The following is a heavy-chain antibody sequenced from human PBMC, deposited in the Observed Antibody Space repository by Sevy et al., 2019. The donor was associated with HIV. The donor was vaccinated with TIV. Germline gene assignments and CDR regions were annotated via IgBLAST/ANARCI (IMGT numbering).Heavy chain of an antibody. CDR2: IYYSGST. Sequence: SETLSLTCTVSGGSISSYYWSWIRQPPGKGLEWIGYIYYSGSTNYNPSLKSRVTISVDTSKNQFSLKLSSVTAADTAVYYCARDTMVRGVISMFDYWGQGTLVTVSS. CDR3: ARDTMVRGVISMFDY. V-gene: IGHV4-59*01. J-gene: IGHJ4*02. D-gene: IGHD3-10*01. CDR1: GGSISSYY.